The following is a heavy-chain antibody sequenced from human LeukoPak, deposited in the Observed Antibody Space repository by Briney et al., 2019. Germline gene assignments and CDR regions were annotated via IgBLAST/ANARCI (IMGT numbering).Heavy chain of an antibody. CDR3: ARDSAEQEHYGMDV. J-gene: IGHJ6*02. Sequence: GASVKVSCKASGYTFTGYYMHWVRQAPGQGLEWMGWINPNSGGTNYAQKFQGRVTMTRDTSISTAYMELSRLRSDDTAVYYCARDSAEQEHYGMDVWGQGTTVTVSS. CDR1: GYTFTGYY. CDR2: INPNSGGT. D-gene: IGHD3-10*01. V-gene: IGHV1-2*02.